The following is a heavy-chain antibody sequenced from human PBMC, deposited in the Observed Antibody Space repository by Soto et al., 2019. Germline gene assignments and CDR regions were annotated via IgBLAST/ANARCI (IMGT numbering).Heavy chain of an antibody. CDR2: IYYSGST. J-gene: IGHJ6*02. CDR3: ARVTVTTFSSYYYSYGMDV. V-gene: IGHV4-59*01. Sequence: PSETLSLTCSVSGGSISSYYWSWIRQPPGKGLEWIGYIYYSGSTNYNPSLKSRVTISVDTSKNQFSLKLSPVTAADTAVYYCARVTVTTFSSYYYSYGMDVWGPGTTVTLSS. CDR1: GGSISSYY. D-gene: IGHD4-17*01.